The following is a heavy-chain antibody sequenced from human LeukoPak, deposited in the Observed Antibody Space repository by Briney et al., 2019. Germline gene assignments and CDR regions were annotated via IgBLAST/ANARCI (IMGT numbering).Heavy chain of an antibody. CDR1: GFTVSSNY. J-gene: IGHJ4*02. D-gene: IGHD3-10*01. Sequence: GGSLRLSCAASGFTVSSNYMSWVRQAPGKGLEWVSVIYSGGSTYYADSVKGRFTISRDDSKNTLYLQMNSLRAEDTAVYYCAREPPRGVINPPYYFDFWGQGTLVTVSS. CDR3: AREPPRGVINPPYYFDF. CDR2: IYSGGST. V-gene: IGHV3-66*01.